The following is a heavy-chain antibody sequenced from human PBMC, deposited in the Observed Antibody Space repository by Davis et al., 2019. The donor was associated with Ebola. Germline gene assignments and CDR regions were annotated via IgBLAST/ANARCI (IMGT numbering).Heavy chain of an antibody. V-gene: IGHV3-23*01. CDR3: ARGTTDFDY. CDR1: GFSFSSYA. Sequence: PWGTLRLSCAASGFSFSSYAMSWVPYAPGKGLEWVSSIRGSGGRTYYADSVKGRFTISRDNSKNTLYLQMNSLRAEDTAVYYCARGTTDFDYWGQGTLVTVSS. CDR2: IRGSGGRT. J-gene: IGHJ4*02. D-gene: IGHD4-17*01.